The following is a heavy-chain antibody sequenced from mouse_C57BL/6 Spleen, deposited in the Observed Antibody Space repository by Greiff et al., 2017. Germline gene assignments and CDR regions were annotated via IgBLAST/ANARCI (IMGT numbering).Heavy chain of an antibody. CDR3: AREGNGNYWDFDV. D-gene: IGHD2-1*01. J-gene: IGHJ1*03. CDR2: IYPGSGNT. Sequence: VQLQQSGPELVKPGASVKISCKASGYSFTSYYIHWVKQRPGQGLEWIGWIYPGSGNTKYNEKFKGKATLTADTSSSTAYMQLSSLTSEDSAVYYCAREGNGNYWDFDVWGTGTTVTVSS. CDR1: GYSFTSYY. V-gene: IGHV1-66*01.